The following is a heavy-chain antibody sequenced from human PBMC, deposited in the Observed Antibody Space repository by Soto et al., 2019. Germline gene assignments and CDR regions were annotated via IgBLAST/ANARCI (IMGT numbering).Heavy chain of an antibody. Sequence: PSETLSLTCTVSGGSISSGGYYWSWIRQHPGKGLEWIGYIYYSGSTYYNPSLKSRVTISVDTSKSQFSLKLSSVTAADTAVYYCARNTSIFFDLWGRGTLVTVSS. J-gene: IGHJ4*02. CDR1: GGSISSGGYY. CDR2: IYYSGST. V-gene: IGHV4-31*03. CDR3: ARNTSIFFDL.